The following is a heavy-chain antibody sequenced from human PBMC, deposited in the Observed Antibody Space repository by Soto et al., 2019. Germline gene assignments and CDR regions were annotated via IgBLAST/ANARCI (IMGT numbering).Heavy chain of an antibody. Sequence: LSLTCTVSGGSVSSYYWSWIRQPAGKGLEWIGRVYAGGTTNYNPSLKSRVTMSVDTSKNQFSLSLTSVTAADTAVYYCARDLLRGGGYYNWFDPWGKGTLVTVSS. CDR3: ARDLLRGGGYYNWFDP. D-gene: IGHD2-21*02. V-gene: IGHV4-4*07. CDR2: VYAGGTT. CDR1: GGSVSSYY. J-gene: IGHJ5*02.